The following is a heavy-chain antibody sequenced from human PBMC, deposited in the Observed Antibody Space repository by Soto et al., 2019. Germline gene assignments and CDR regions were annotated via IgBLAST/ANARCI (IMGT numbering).Heavy chain of an antibody. Sequence: SVKCSCNASGGTFSSYAISWVRQAPGQWLEWMGGIIPIFFTANYAQKFQGRVTITADESTSTAYMELSSLRSEDTAVYYCARAERITMIVVVITNGAFDIWGQGTMVTVSS. CDR1: GGTFSSYA. CDR3: ARAERITMIVVVITNGAFDI. CDR2: IIPIFFTA. D-gene: IGHD3-22*01. V-gene: IGHV1-69*01. J-gene: IGHJ3*02.